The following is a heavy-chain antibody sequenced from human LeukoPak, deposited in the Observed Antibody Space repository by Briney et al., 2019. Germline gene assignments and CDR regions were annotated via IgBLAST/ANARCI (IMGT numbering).Heavy chain of an antibody. V-gene: IGHV4-59*12. CDR3: AREPSGSYLVISAFDI. CDR2: IYYSGST. J-gene: IGHJ3*02. CDR1: GGSISSYY. D-gene: IGHD1-26*01. Sequence: PSETLSLTCTVSGGSISSYYWSWIRQPPGKGLEWIGYIYYSGSTNYNPSLKSRVTISVDTSKNQFSLKLSSVTPEDTAVYYCAREPSGSYLVISAFDIWGQGTMVTVSS.